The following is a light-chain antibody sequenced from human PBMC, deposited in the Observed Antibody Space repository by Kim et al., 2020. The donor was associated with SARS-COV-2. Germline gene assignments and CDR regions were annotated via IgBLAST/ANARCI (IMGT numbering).Light chain of an antibody. V-gene: IGLV2-14*03. J-gene: IGLJ2*01. CDR1: GSDVGGYNY. CDR2: DVS. Sequence: GHASTISGPGTGSDVGGYNYVPWYKQHPGKAPKLMIYDVSNRPSGVSNRFSGSKSGNTASLTISGLQAEDEADYYCSSYTSSSTLVFGGGTQLTVL. CDR3: SSYTSSSTLV.